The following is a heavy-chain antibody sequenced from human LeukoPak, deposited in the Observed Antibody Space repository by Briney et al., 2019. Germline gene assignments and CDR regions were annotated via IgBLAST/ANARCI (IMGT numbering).Heavy chain of an antibody. CDR1: GFTFSSYA. Sequence: PGGSLRLSCAASGFTFSSYAMSWVRQAPGKGLEWVSAISGSGGSTYYADSMKGRLTISRDNSKNTLYLQMNSLRAEDTAVYYCAKDSTRYCSGGSCYWFDPWGQGTLVTVSS. D-gene: IGHD2-15*01. CDR2: ISGSGGST. V-gene: IGHV3-23*01. J-gene: IGHJ5*02. CDR3: AKDSTRYCSGGSCYWFDP.